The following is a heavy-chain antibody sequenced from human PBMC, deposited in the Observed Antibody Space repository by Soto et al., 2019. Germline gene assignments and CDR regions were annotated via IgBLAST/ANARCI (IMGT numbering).Heavy chain of an antibody. D-gene: IGHD3-10*01. CDR2: ISGSGGST. CDR3: ANMVRGVSPYFDY. CDR1: GFTFSSYA. J-gene: IGHJ4*02. Sequence: EVQLLESGGGLVQPGGSLRLSCAASGFTFSSYAMSWVRQAPGKGLEWVSAISGSGGSTYYTDSVKGRFTISRDNSKNTLYLQMNSLRAEDTAVYYCANMVRGVSPYFDYWGQGTLVTVSS. V-gene: IGHV3-23*01.